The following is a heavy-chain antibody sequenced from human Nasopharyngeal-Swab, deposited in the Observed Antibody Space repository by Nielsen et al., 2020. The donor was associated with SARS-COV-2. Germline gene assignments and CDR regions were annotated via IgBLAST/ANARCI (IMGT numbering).Heavy chain of an antibody. V-gene: IGHV1-2*04. CDR2: INPNSGGT. Sequence: ASVKVSCKASGYTFTGHYMHWVRQAPGQGLEWMGWINPNSGGTNYAQKFQGWVTMNRDTSISTAYMELSRLRSDDTAVYYCARSHIVVVADAFDIWGQGTMVTVSS. CDR1: GYTFTGHY. D-gene: IGHD2-21*01. J-gene: IGHJ3*02. CDR3: ARSHIVVVADAFDI.